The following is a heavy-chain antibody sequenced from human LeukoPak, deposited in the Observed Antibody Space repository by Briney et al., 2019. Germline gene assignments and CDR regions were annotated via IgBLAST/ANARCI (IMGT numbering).Heavy chain of an antibody. J-gene: IGHJ4*02. Sequence: SETLSLTCAVSGGSLTTYYWSWIRQPPGQALEWIGYIYYTGNTKYNPSLESRVTISIDTSKNEFSLKIYSVNAADTAVYFCASGSVVTALDQWGQGTLVTVSS. CDR3: ASGSVVTALDQ. CDR1: GGSLTTYY. D-gene: IGHD2-21*02. V-gene: IGHV4-59*01. CDR2: IYYTGNT.